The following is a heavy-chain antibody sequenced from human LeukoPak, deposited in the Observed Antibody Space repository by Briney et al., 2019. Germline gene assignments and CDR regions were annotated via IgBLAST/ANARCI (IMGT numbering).Heavy chain of an antibody. Sequence: SETLSLTCTVSGGSISSYYWSWIRQPPGKGLEWIGYIYYSGSTNYNPSLKSRVTISVDTSKNQFSLKLSSVTAADTAVYYCARVASIVVVPAAMPYWYFDLWGRGTLVTVSS. CDR2: IYYSGST. J-gene: IGHJ2*01. D-gene: IGHD2-2*01. CDR1: GGSISSYY. CDR3: ARVASIVVVPAAMPYWYFDL. V-gene: IGHV4-59*01.